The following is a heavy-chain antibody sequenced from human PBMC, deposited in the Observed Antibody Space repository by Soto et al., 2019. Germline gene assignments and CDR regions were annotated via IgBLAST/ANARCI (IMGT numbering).Heavy chain of an antibody. J-gene: IGHJ4*02. V-gene: IGHV1-69*06. CDR1: GGTFSSYA. CDR2: IIPTFGTA. CDR3: ARDHGYYDSRGYFEMGYYFVY. Sequence: QVQLVQSGAEVKKPGSSVKVSCKASGGTFSSYAISWVRQAPGQGLEWMGGIIPTFGTANYAQKFQGRVTITADKSTSTAYMGLSSVRSEDTAVYYCARDHGYYDSRGYFEMGYYFVYWGQGTLVTVSS. D-gene: IGHD3-22*01.